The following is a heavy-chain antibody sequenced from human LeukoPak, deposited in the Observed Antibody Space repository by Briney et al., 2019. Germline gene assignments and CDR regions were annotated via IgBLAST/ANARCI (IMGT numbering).Heavy chain of an antibody. CDR2: INPNTGGT. Sequence: GASVKVSCKASGYTFTGYFIHWVRQAPGQGLEWMGWINPNTGGTIYTQNFQGRVTMTRDTSISTVYMDLTRLTSDDTAVYYCAKAPHYDDILTGYDYWGQGTLVTVSS. J-gene: IGHJ4*02. CDR1: GYTFTGYF. D-gene: IGHD3-9*01. V-gene: IGHV1-2*02. CDR3: AKAPHYDDILTGYDY.